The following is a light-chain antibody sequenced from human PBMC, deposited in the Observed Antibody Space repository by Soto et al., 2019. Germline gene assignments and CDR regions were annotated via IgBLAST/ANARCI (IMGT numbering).Light chain of an antibody. CDR3: GTWDSSLTTFV. Sequence: QSVLTQPPSVSAAPGQKVTISCSGSSSDIGRNYVSWYKHLPRTAPKLLIYENYKRPSGIPDRFSGSKSGTSATLGITGLQTGDDADYYCGTWDSSLTTFVFGTGTKVTVL. CDR2: ENY. V-gene: IGLV1-51*02. CDR1: SSDIGRNY. J-gene: IGLJ1*01.